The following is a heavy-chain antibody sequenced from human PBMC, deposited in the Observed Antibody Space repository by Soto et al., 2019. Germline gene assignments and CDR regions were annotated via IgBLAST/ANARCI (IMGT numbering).Heavy chain of an antibody. CDR1: GGTFSSYA. Sequence: QVQLVQSGAEVKKPGSSVKVSCKASGGTFSSYAISWVRQAPGQGLEWMGGIIPNFGTANYAQKFQGRVTITADESTSTAYMELSSLRSEDTAVYYCARGGRTDFWSGYPENDAFDIWGQGTMVTVSS. V-gene: IGHV1-69*01. CDR3: ARGGRTDFWSGYPENDAFDI. CDR2: IIPNFGTA. D-gene: IGHD3-3*01. J-gene: IGHJ3*02.